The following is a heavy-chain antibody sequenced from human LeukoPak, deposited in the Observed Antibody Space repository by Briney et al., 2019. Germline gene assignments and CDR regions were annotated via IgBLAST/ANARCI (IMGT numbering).Heavy chain of an antibody. Sequence: SQTLSLTCTVSGGSISSGSCYWSWIRQPAGKGLEWIGRIYTSGSTNYNPSLKSRVTISVDTSKNQFSLKLSSVTAADTAVYYCASSPPGIAAAGTLDYWGQGTLVTVSS. CDR3: ASSPPGIAAAGTLDY. J-gene: IGHJ4*02. D-gene: IGHD6-13*01. CDR2: IYTSGST. V-gene: IGHV4-61*02. CDR1: GGSISSGSCY.